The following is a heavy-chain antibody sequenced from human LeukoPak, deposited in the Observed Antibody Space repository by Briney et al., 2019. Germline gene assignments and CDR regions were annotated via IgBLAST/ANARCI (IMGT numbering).Heavy chain of an antibody. CDR3: ARDREVRGVTQNCFDP. Sequence: ASVKVSCKASGYTFTGYYMHWVRQAPGQGLEWMGWINPNSGGTNYAQKFQGRVTLTRDTSISAAYMELSGLRSDDTAVYYCARDREVRGVTQNCFDPWGQGTLVTVSS. CDR1: GYTFTGYY. J-gene: IGHJ5*02. V-gene: IGHV1-2*02. CDR2: INPNSGGT. D-gene: IGHD3-10*01.